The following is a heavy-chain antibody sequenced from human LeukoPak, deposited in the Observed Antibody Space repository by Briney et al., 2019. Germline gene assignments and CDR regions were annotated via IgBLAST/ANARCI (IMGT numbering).Heavy chain of an antibody. CDR3: ARGPYYYDSSGHGYYFDY. CDR2: INHSGST. Sequence: SETLSLTCAVYGGSFSGYYWSWIRQPPGKGLEWIGEINHSGSTNYNPSLKSRVPISVDTSKNQFSLQLTSVTAADTAVYYCARGPYYYDSSGHGYYFDYWGQGTLVTVSS. D-gene: IGHD3-22*01. V-gene: IGHV4-34*01. J-gene: IGHJ4*02. CDR1: GGSFSGYY.